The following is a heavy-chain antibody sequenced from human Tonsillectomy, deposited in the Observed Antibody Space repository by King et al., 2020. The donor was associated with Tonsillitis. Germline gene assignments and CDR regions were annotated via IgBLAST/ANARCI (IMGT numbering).Heavy chain of an antibody. J-gene: IGHJ4*02. CDR2: ISFDGSNK. V-gene: IGHV3-33*05. Sequence: VQLVESGGGVVQPGRSLSLSCAASGFSFSSNGMHWVRQAPGKGLEWVAVISFDGSNKNYADSVKGRFTNSRDNSNNTLFLHMKSLRAEDTAVYYCARERVYSSGWGIDYWGQGALLSVSS. CDR1: GFSFSSNG. D-gene: IGHD6-19*01. CDR3: ARERVYSSGWGIDY.